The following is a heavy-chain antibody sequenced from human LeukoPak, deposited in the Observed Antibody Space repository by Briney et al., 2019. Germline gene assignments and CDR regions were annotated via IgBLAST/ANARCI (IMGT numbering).Heavy chain of an antibody. D-gene: IGHD5-18*01. CDR1: GYTFTSYA. CDR2: INAGNGNT. CDR3: AREADTATESICYVY. V-gene: IGHV1-3*01. Sequence: ASVKVSCKASGYTFTSYAMHWVRQAPGQRLEWMGWINAGNGNTKYSQEFQGRVTITRDTSASTAYMELSSLRSEDTAVYYCAREADTATESICYVYWGQGTLVTVSS. J-gene: IGHJ4*02.